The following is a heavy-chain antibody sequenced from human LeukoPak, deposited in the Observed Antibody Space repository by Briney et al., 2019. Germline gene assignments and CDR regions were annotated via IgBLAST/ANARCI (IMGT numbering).Heavy chain of an antibody. J-gene: IGHJ4*02. CDR1: GFTFSSYT. CDR2: ITTSSTYI. V-gene: IGHV3-21*01. CDR3: ARGEGYYASGSYFDY. Sequence: AGGSLRLSCAASGFTFSSYTMNWVRQAPGKGLEWVSSITTSSTYIYYADSVRGRFTISRDNAKNSLYLRMSSLRVEDTAVYYCARGEGYYASGSYFDYWGQGTLVTVSS. D-gene: IGHD3-10*01.